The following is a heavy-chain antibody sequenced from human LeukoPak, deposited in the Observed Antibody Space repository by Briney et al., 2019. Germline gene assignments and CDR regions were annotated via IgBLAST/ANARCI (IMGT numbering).Heavy chain of an antibody. J-gene: IGHJ4*02. CDR2: IISRTSGGAT. CDR3: TTYRYSCGVTGYSYFDY. D-gene: IGHD3-9*01. Sequence: PGGSLRLSCTASGLSFSNAWMSWVRQAPGKGLEWVGRIISRTSGGATDYAAPVRGRFTISRDDSQNTLYLQMNSLKTEDTAVYCCTTYRYSCGVTGYSYFDYWGQGIPVTVSS. CDR1: GLSFSNAW. V-gene: IGHV3-15*01.